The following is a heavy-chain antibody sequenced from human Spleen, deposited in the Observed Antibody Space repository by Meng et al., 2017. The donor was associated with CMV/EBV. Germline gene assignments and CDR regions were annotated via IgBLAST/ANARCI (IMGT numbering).Heavy chain of an antibody. CDR3: ARQTTVTTLDGMDV. D-gene: IGHD4-17*01. Sequence: GGSLRLSCKTSGYKFTTYWIAWVRQMPGKGLEWMGMIYPDDSDTRYSPSFQGQVTIAADKSTGTAYLQWSSLKASDTAMYYCARQTTVTTLDGMDVWGQGTTVTVSS. J-gene: IGHJ6*02. V-gene: IGHV5-51*01. CDR1: GYKFTTYW. CDR2: IYPDDSDT.